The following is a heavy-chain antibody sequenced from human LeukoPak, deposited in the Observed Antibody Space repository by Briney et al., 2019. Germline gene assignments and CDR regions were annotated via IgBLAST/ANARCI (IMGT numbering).Heavy chain of an antibody. CDR1: GGSISSSGYS. D-gene: IGHD6-19*01. CDR2: IYHSGGT. CDR3: ARRVAVATFDY. Sequence: SQTLSLTCAVSGGSISSSGYSWSWIRQPPGKGLEWIGYIYHSGGTYYNPSLKSRVTISVDTSKNQFSLKLSSVTAADTAVYYCARRVAVATFDYWGQGTLVTVSS. V-gene: IGHV4-30-2*03. J-gene: IGHJ4*02.